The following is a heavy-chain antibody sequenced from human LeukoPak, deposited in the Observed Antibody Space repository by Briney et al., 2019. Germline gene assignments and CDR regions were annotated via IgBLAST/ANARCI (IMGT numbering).Heavy chain of an antibody. D-gene: IGHD3-22*01. Sequence: GSLRLSCTASGFTFSNHAMAWVRQGPGKGLEWVSAISGSGGSTYYADSVKGRFTVSRENSKNTLSLQMNSLRVDDTAVYYCAKSRARKEGSSGSIDSWGQGTLVTVSS. V-gene: IGHV3-23*01. CDR3: AKSRARKEGSSGSIDS. CDR2: ISGSGGST. J-gene: IGHJ4*02. CDR1: GFTFSNHA.